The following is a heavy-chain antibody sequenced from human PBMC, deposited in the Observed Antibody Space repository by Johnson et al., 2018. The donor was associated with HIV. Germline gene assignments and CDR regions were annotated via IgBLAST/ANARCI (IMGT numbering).Heavy chain of an antibody. D-gene: IGHD4-23*01. Sequence: QVQLVESGGGVVQPGRSLRLSCAASGFTFSRYGMHWVRQAPGKGLEWVAVISYDGSNKYYADSVKGRFTISRDNSKNTLYLQMNSLRAEDTAVYYCAKDRGYGGNLDAFDIWGQGTMVTVSS. CDR2: ISYDGSNK. CDR3: AKDRGYGGNLDAFDI. J-gene: IGHJ3*02. V-gene: IGHV3-30*19. CDR1: GFTFSRYG.